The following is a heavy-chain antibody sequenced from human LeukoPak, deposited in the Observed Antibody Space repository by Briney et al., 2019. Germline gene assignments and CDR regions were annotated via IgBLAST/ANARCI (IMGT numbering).Heavy chain of an antibody. D-gene: IGHD6-13*01. Sequence: GGSLRLSCAASGFTFSSYAMSWVRQAPGKGLEWVSTISGSGASTYSTDSVKGRFTISRDNSKNTLYLHMDSLRADDTALYYCAIALYTSSRGWFDPWGQGTLVTVSS. CDR1: GFTFSSYA. J-gene: IGHJ5*02. CDR3: AIALYTSSRGWFDP. V-gene: IGHV3-23*01. CDR2: ISGSGAST.